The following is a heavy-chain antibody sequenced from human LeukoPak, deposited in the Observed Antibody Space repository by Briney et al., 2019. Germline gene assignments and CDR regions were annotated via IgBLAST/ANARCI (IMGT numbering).Heavy chain of an antibody. CDR3: ARDPRGTTVIFDY. CDR2: INPNSGGT. CDR1: GYTFTGYH. Sequence: EASVKVSCKASGYTFTGYHMHWVRQAPGQGLEWMGWINPNSGGTNYAQKFQGRVTMTRDTSISTAYMELSRLRSDDTAVYYCARDPRGTTVIFDYWGQGTLVTVSS. V-gene: IGHV1-2*02. D-gene: IGHD4-17*01. J-gene: IGHJ4*02.